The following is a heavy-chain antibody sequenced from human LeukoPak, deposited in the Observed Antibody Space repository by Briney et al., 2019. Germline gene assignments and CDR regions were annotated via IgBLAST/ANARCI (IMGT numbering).Heavy chain of an antibody. Sequence: QPSETLSLTCAVYGGSFSGYYWSWIRQAPGKGLEWVATISDNGGSTYYVDSVRGRFTISRDNSKNTLYLQMNSLRAEDMAVHYCAKCSLGDYGDYRTPGAYYFDYWGQGTLVTISS. J-gene: IGHJ4*02. V-gene: IGHV3-23*01. D-gene: IGHD4-17*01. CDR2: ISDNGGST. CDR3: AKCSLGDYGDYRTPGAYYFDY. CDR1: GGSFSGYY.